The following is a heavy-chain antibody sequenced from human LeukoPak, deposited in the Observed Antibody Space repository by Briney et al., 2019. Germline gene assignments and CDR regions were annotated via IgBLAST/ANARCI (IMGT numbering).Heavy chain of an antibody. Sequence: GGSLRLSCAASGFTFSSYGMHWVRQAPGKGLEWVSSITSSRIYIYYADSVKGRFTISRDNAKNSLYLQMNSLRAEDTAVYYCAELGITMIGGVWGKGTTVTISS. CDR1: GFTFSSYG. D-gene: IGHD3-10*02. J-gene: IGHJ6*04. CDR2: ITSSRIYI. V-gene: IGHV3-21*01. CDR3: AELGITMIGGV.